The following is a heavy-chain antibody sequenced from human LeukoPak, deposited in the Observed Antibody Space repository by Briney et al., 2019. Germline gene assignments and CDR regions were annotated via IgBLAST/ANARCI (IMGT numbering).Heavy chain of an antibody. CDR1: GGSISSYY. Sequence: SETLSLTCTVSGGSISSYYWSWIRQPAGKGLEWIGRIYTSGSTNYNPSLKSRVTMSVDTSKNQFSLKLSSVTAADTAVYYCARGLNSSSWSNWFDPWGQGTLVTVSS. D-gene: IGHD6-13*01. CDR3: ARGLNSSSWSNWFDP. CDR2: IYTSGST. J-gene: IGHJ5*02. V-gene: IGHV4-4*07.